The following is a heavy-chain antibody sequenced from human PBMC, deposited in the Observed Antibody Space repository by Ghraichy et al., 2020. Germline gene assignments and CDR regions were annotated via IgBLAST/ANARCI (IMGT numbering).Heavy chain of an antibody. Sequence: GGSLRLSCAASGFTFSSYAMSWVRQAPGKGLEWVSAISGSGGSTYYADSVKGRFTISRDNSKNTLYLQMNSLRAEDTAVYYCAKVEAGTIAAGEFDPWGQGTLVTVSS. CDR3: AKVEAGTIAAGEFDP. V-gene: IGHV3-23*01. J-gene: IGHJ5*02. CDR2: ISGSGGST. CDR1: GFTFSSYA. D-gene: IGHD6-19*01.